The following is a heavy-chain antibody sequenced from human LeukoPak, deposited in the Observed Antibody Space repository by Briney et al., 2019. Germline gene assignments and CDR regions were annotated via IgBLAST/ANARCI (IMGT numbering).Heavy chain of an antibody. D-gene: IGHD6-19*01. CDR3: ARTKSGWYYSDY. V-gene: IGHV4-34*01. J-gene: IGHJ4*02. Sequence: PSETLSLTCAVYGGSFSGYYWSWVRQPPGKGLEWIGEINHSGSTNYNPSLKSRVTISVDTSKNQFSLNLSSVTAADTAVYYCARTKSGWYYSDYWGQGTLVSVSS. CDR2: INHSGST. CDR1: GGSFSGYY.